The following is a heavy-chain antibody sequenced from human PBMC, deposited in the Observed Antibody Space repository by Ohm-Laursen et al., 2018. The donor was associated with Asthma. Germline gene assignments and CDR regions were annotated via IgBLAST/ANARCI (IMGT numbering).Heavy chain of an antibody. Sequence: SLRLSCAASGFTFRSYAIHWVRQAPGKGLEWMAVSGTYFDGGLKYYADSVNGRFTVSRDDSKNTLYLQMNSLRPDDTAVYYCARDVMEWYLPAFDFWGQGTLVTVSS. J-gene: IGHJ4*02. D-gene: IGHD3-3*01. CDR2: SGTYFDGGLK. V-gene: IGHV3-30-3*01. CDR1: GFTFRSYA. CDR3: ARDVMEWYLPAFDF.